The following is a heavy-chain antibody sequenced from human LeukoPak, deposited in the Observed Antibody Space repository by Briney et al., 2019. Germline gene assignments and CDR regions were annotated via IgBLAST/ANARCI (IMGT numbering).Heavy chain of an antibody. CDR1: GGSISSSSYS. CDR3: ARPSSGSYSDVYFFDY. Sequence: SETLSLTCTVSGGSISSSSYSWGWIRQPPGKGLEWIGSIYYSGSPYYSPSLKSRVTISVDTSKNQFSLKLSSVTAADTAVYYCARPSSGSYSDVYFFDYWGQGTLVTVSS. D-gene: IGHD1-26*01. CDR2: IYYSGSP. J-gene: IGHJ4*02. V-gene: IGHV4-39*01.